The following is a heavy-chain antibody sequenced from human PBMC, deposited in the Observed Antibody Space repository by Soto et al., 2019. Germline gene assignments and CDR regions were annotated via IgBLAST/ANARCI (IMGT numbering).Heavy chain of an antibody. V-gene: IGHV3-43*01. D-gene: IGHD3-10*01. CDR3: VEEMSTLFFDY. CDR2: ISGDGVKT. J-gene: IGHJ4*02. CDR1: GFIFNQFT. Sequence: GALRLSCAASGFIFNQFTMHWVRQPPRRGPKWVSLISGDGVKTLYADSVKGRFTISRDNRKNSLYLQMNSLTSEDTAVYYCVEEMSTLFFDYWGQGT.